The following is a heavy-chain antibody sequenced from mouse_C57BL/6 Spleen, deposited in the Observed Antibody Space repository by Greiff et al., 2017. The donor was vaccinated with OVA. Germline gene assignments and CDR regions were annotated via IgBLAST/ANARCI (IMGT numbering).Heavy chain of an antibody. Sequence: VQLQQSGPELVKPGASVKMSCKASGYTFTDYNMHWVKQSHGKSLEWIGYINPNNGGTSYNQKFKGKATLTVNKSSSTAYMELRSLTSEDSAVYYFASTLSTMFTFSFAYGGQETLVTVSA. CDR3: ASTLSTMFTFSFAY. J-gene: IGHJ3*01. CDR1: GYTFTDYN. V-gene: IGHV1-22*01. D-gene: IGHD2-2*01. CDR2: INPNNGGT.